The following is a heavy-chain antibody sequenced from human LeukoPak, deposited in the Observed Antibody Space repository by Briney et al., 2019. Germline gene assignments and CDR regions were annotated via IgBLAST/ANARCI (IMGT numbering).Heavy chain of an antibody. CDR2: IYYSGST. J-gene: IGHJ6*03. CDR3: ARDSGRYCSGGSCYRYYYMDV. D-gene: IGHD2-15*01. V-gene: IGHV4-59*01. Sequence: SETLSLTCTVSRGSFSSYYWSWIRKPPGKGLEWIGYIYYSGSTNYNPSRKSRVTISVDTSKNQFSLKLSSVTAADTAVYYCARDSGRYCSGGSCYRYYYMDVWGKGTTVTVSS. CDR1: RGSFSSYY.